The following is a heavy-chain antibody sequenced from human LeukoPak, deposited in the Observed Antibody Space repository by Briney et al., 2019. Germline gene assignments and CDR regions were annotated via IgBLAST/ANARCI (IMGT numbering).Heavy chain of an antibody. Sequence: SETLSLTCTVSGGSISSYYWSWIRQPPGKGLEWIGYIYYNGRTSYNPSLKSRVTISVDTSKNRFSLKLSSVTAADTAVYYCARHYNSNQLDYWGQGTLVTVSS. CDR1: GGSISSYY. J-gene: IGHJ4*02. CDR3: ARHYNSNQLDY. V-gene: IGHV4-59*08. D-gene: IGHD4-11*01. CDR2: IYYNGRT.